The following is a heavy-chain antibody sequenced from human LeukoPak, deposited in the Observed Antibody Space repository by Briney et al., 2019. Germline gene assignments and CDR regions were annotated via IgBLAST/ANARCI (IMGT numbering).Heavy chain of an antibody. CDR3: ARGIAADGRGF. CDR1: GFVFGSYS. J-gene: IGHJ4*02. D-gene: IGHD6-13*01. V-gene: IGHV3-48*01. CDR2: ISSNSGTI. Sequence: PGGSVRLSCAASGFVFGSYSMNWVRQAPGKGLEWISYISSNSGTIYYANSVKGRFTISRDNAKNSLYLQMNSLRVEDTAVYYCARGIAADGRGFWGQGTLVTVSS.